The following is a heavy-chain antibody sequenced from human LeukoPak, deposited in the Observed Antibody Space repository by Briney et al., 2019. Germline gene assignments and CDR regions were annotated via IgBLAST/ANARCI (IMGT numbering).Heavy chain of an antibody. V-gene: IGHV3-21*01. CDR2: ISSSSSYI. Sequence: KPGGFLRLSCAASGFTFSSYSMNWVRQAPGKGLEWVSSISSSSSYIYYADSVKGRFTISRDNAKNSLYLQMNSLRAEDTAVYYCAQYSSSWPPGFDYWGQGTLVTVSS. CDR1: GFTFSSYS. CDR3: AQYSSSWPPGFDY. D-gene: IGHD6-13*01. J-gene: IGHJ4*02.